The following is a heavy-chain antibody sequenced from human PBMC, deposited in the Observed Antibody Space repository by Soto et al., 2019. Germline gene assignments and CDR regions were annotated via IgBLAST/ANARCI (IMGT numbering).Heavy chain of an antibody. Sequence: QVQLQESGPGLVKPSETLSLTCTVSGDSISSLYWSWIRQPPGKGLEWIGYIYYSGSINYNPSLKSRVTISVDPSKNQFSLRLSSVTAADTAVYYWAKTLWETSGWKTDYWGEGTLVTVSS. D-gene: IGHD6-19*01. V-gene: IGHV4-59*01. CDR2: IYYSGSI. CDR3: AKTLWETSGWKTDY. J-gene: IGHJ4*02. CDR1: GDSISSLY.